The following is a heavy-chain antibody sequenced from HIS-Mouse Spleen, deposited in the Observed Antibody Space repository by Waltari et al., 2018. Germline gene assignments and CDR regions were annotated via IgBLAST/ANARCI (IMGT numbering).Heavy chain of an antibody. J-gene: IGHJ3*02. CDR1: GFTFRSHG. CDR2: IWYDGSNK. D-gene: IGHD3-22*01. CDR3: AKDVLVVINSSAFDI. Sequence: LRHPCAASGFTFRSHGMPGVRQAPGKGLEWVAVIWYDGSNKYYADSVKGRFTISRDNSKNTLYLQMNSLRAEDTAVYYCAKDVLVVINSSAFDIWGQGTMVTVSS. V-gene: IGHV3-33*06.